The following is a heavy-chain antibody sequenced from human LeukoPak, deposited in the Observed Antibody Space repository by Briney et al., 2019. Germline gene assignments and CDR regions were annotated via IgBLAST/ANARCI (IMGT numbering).Heavy chain of an antibody. Sequence: SETLSLTCAVSGYSISRGHSWGWIRQPPGKGLEWIGNMYHSESTHYNPSLKSRATISPDTSKNQFSLKLTSVTASDTAVYYCARFDHVWETHGMDAFDLWGQGTMVTVSS. D-gene: IGHD3-16*01. CDR2: MYHSEST. CDR1: GYSISRGHS. CDR3: ARFDHVWETHGMDAFDL. V-gene: IGHV4-38-2*01. J-gene: IGHJ3*01.